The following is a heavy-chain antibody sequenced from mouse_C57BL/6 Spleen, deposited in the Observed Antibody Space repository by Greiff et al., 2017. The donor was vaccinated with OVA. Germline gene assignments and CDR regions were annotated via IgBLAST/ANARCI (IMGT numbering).Heavy chain of an antibody. V-gene: IGHV10-1*01. CDR1: GFSFNTYA. J-gene: IGHJ1*03. CDR2: IRSKSNNYAT. D-gene: IGHD2-12*01. Sequence: EVQVVESGGGLVQPKGSLKLSCAASGFSFNTYAMNWVRQAPGKGLEWVARIRSKSNNYATYYADSVKDRFTISRDDSESMLYLQMNNLKTEDTAMYYCVRQYSPWYFDVWGTGTTVTVSS. CDR3: VRQYSPWYFDV.